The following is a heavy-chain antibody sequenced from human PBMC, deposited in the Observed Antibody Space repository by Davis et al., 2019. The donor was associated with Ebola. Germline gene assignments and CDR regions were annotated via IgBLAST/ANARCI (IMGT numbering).Heavy chain of an antibody. CDR3: ARDLDYHEGGGDFDAFDM. Sequence: GESLKISCAASGFTFSTYSMNWVRQTPGKGLEWLGYINGGTTIYADSVRGRFTISRDTAKNSVYLQMNSLRVEDTAVYYCARDLDYHEGGGDFDAFDMWGQGTMVTVSS. CDR1: GFTFSTYS. D-gene: IGHD2-21*02. V-gene: IGHV3-48*01. CDR2: INGGTT. J-gene: IGHJ3*02.